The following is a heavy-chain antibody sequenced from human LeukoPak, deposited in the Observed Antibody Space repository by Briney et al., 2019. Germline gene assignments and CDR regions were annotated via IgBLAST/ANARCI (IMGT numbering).Heavy chain of an antibody. CDR3: ARIRVPYYFDY. CDR1: GGSISSYY. D-gene: IGHD2/OR15-2a*01. CDR2: IYYSGST. Sequence: SETLSLTCTVSGGSISSYYWSWIRQPPGKGLEWIGHIYYSGSTNYNPSLKSRVTISVDTSKNQFSLKLSSVTAADTAMYYCARIRVPYYFDYWGQGTLVTVSS. J-gene: IGHJ4*02. V-gene: IGHV4-59*01.